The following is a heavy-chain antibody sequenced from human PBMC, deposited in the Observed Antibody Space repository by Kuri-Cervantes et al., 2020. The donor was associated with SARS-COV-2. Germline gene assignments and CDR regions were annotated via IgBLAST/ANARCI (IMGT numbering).Heavy chain of an antibody. Sequence: SVKVSCKASGFTFRSSAVQWVRQARGQHLEWIGRIVVGSGDTNYAQEFHERVAITRDVSTSTAYMELSSLRSEDTAVYYCTADPKIGPFYYYYGMDVWGQGTTVTVSS. J-gene: IGHJ6*02. V-gene: IGHV1-58*01. D-gene: IGHD3-22*01. CDR1: GFTFRSSA. CDR2: IVVGSGDT. CDR3: TADPKIGPFYYYYGMDV.